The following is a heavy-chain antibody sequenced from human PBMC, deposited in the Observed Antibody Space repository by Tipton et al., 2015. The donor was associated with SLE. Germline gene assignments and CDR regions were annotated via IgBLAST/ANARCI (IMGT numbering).Heavy chain of an antibody. CDR3: ARRGGDACVN. J-gene: IGHJ3*02. CDR2: NYYSGST. V-gene: IGHV4-59*01. CDR1: GGSISSYY. Sequence: TLSLTCTVSGGSISSYYWSWIRQPPGKGLEWIGYNYYSGSTNYNPTLKSGVTISVDTYKNQFSLKLSSVTAADKTVHYCARRGGDACVNWGQATMVTVSS. D-gene: IGHD6-25*01.